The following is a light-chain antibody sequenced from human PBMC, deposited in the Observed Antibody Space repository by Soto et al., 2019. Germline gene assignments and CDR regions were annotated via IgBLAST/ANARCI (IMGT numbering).Light chain of an antibody. J-gene: IGKJ1*01. CDR1: QRVSSN. CDR2: GAS. CDR3: QQYNNWPPWT. V-gene: IGKV3-15*01. Sequence: EIVMTQSPATLSVAPAERATLSCRASQRVSSNLAWYQQKPGQAPRLLIYGASTRATGIPARFSGSGSGTEFTLTISSLQSEDFAVYYCQQYNNWPPWTFGQGTKVDIK.